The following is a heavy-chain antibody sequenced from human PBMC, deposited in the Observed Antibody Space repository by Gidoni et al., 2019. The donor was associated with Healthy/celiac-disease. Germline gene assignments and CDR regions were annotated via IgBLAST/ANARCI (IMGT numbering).Heavy chain of an antibody. J-gene: IGHJ4*02. CDR1: GGSFLGYY. CDR2: INHSGST. D-gene: IGHD3-10*01. CDR3: ARGRYYYGSGSYIGGDDY. Sequence: QVQLQQWGAGLLKPSETLSLTCAVYGGSFLGYYWSWIRQPPGNGLEWIGEINHSGSTNYNPSLKSRVTISVDTSKNQFSLKLSSVTAADTAVYYCARGRYYYGSGSYIGGDDYWGQGTLVTVSS. V-gene: IGHV4-34*01.